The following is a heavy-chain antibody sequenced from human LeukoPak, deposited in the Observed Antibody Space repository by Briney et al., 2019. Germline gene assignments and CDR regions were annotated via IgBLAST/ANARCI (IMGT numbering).Heavy chain of an antibody. CDR1: GFTFSNYA. V-gene: IGHV3-23*01. CDR3: AKGLHGGVGYGVDV. D-gene: IGHD3-16*01. J-gene: IGHJ6*02. Sequence: GSLRLSCTASGFTFSNYAMTWVRQAPGKGLEWVSSISGTGGRTYSADSVKGRFTISRDNSKNTLYLQMKNLRVEHTAVYYCAKGLHGGVGYGVDVWGQGTTVSVSS. CDR2: ISGTGGRT.